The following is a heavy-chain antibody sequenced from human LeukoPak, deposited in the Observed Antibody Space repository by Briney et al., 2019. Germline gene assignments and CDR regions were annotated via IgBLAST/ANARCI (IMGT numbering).Heavy chain of an antibody. CDR2: ISSSGSTI. V-gene: IGHV3-11*01. CDR1: GFTFSDYY. D-gene: IGHD1-26*01. CDR3: ARDLAAGGSYSEPPYYYYMDV. J-gene: IGHJ6*03. Sequence: PGGSLRLSCAASGFTFSDYYMSWIRQAPGKGLEWVSYISSSGSTIYYADSVKGRFTISRDNAKNSLYLQMNSLRSEDTAVYYCARDLAAGGSYSEPPYYYYMDVWGKGTTVTVSS.